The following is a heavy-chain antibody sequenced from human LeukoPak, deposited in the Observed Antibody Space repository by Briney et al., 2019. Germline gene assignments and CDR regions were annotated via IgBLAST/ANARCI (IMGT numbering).Heavy chain of an antibody. CDR2: IIPIFCTA. J-gene: IGHJ4*02. CDR1: GGTFSSYA. D-gene: IGHD3-10*01. CDR3: ARVPSYGSGSYYTD. V-gene: IGHV1-69*06. Sequence: ASVKVSCKASGGTFSSYAISWVRQAPGQGLEWMGGIIPIFCTANYAQKFQGRVTITADKSTSTAYMELSSLRSEDTAVYYCARVPSYGSGSYYTDWGQGTLVTVSS.